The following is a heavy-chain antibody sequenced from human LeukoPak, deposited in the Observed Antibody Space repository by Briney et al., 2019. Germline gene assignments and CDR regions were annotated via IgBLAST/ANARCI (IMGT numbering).Heavy chain of an antibody. V-gene: IGHV4-59*01. CDR2: IYYRGNT. CDR3: ARDSPPQYASPSAGFDY. CDR1: GDSIRNYY. Sequence: SETLSLTCTVSGDSIRNYYWSWIRQPPGKGLEWIGYIYYRGNTNYNPSLKSRVIISIDTSKNQFSLKMSSVTAADTAVYFCARDSPPQYASPSAGFDYWGRGTLVTVSS. J-gene: IGHJ4*02. D-gene: IGHD2-2*01.